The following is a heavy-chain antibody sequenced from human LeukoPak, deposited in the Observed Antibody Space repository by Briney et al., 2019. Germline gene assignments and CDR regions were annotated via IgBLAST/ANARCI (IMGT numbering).Heavy chain of an antibody. Sequence: PGGSLRLSCAASGFTFSSFEMNWVRQAPGKGLEWVSYISSSGTTIYYADSVRGRFTFSRDNAKNSLYLQMNSLRAEDTAVYYCARDLFSGRGAIDCWDQGTLVTVSS. CDR3: ARDLFSGRGAIDC. D-gene: IGHD2-15*01. CDR2: ISSSGTTI. J-gene: IGHJ4*02. CDR1: GFTFSSFE. V-gene: IGHV3-48*03.